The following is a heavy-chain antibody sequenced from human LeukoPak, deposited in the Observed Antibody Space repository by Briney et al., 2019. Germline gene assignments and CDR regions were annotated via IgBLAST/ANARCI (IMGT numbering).Heavy chain of an antibody. V-gene: IGHV1-18*01. CDR1: GYTFTSYG. CDR3: ARGLKYCSSTSCYPDDAFDI. D-gene: IGHD2-2*01. CDR2: ISAYNGNT. Sequence: GASVKVSYKASGYTFTSYGISWVRQAPGQGLEWMGWISAYNGNTNYAQKLQGRVTMTTDTSTSTAYMELRSLRSDDTAVYYCARGLKYCSSTSCYPDDAFDIWGQGTMVTVSS. J-gene: IGHJ3*02.